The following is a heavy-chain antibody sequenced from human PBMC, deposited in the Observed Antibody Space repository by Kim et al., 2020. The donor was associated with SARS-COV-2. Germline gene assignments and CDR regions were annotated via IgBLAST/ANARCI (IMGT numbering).Heavy chain of an antibody. CDR2: ISYDGSNK. V-gene: IGHV3-30*04. Sequence: GRSLRLSCAASGFTFSSYAMHWVRQAPGKGLEWVAVISYDGSNKYYADSVKGRFTISRDNSKNTLYLQMNSLRAEDTAVYYCARSGASQSGGGAFDYWGQGSLVTVST. D-gene: IGHD1-26*01. J-gene: IGHJ4*02. CDR1: GFTFSSYA. CDR3: ARSGASQSGGGAFDY.